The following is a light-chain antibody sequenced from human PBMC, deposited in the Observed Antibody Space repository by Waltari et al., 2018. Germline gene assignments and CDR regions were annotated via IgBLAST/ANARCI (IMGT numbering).Light chain of an antibody. CDR2: GNN. CDR1: SSNIGAGHD. J-gene: IGLJ3*02. V-gene: IGLV1-40*01. CDR3: QSFDSNVRGGVV. Sequence: QSILTQPTSVSGAPGQRVTISCTGSSSNIGAGHDVHWYQAFPGTAPKLLIYGNNNRPPGAPDRFSGSKSGSSASLAINGRQAEDEADYYCQSFDSNVRGGVVFGGGTKVTVL.